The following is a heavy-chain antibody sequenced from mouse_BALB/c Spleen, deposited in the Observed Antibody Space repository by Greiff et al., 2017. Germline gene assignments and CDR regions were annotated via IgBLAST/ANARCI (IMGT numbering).Heavy chain of an antibody. CDR1: GFTFSSYA. CDR2: ISSGGSYT. D-gene: IGHD2-13*01. V-gene: IGHV5-9-4*01. Sequence: EVQLVESGGGLVKPGGSLKLSCAASGFTFSSYAMSWVRQSPEKRLEWVAEISSGGSYTYYPDTVTGRFTISRDNAKNTLYLEMSSLRSEGTAMYYGARGGGEGYFDVWGAGTTVTVSS. J-gene: IGHJ1*01. CDR3: ARGGGEGYFDV.